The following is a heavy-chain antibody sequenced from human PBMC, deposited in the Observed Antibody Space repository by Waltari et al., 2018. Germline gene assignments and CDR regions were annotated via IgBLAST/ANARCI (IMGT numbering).Heavy chain of an antibody. V-gene: IGHV4-34*01. CDR2: INHSGST. Sequence: QLQLQQWGAGLLKPSETLSLTCAVYGGSFSGYYWSWIRQPPGKGLEWIGEINHSGSTNYNPALKSRVTISVDTSKNQFSLKLSSVTAADTAVYYCARGPHSTHWYFDLWGRGTLVTVSS. J-gene: IGHJ2*01. CDR1: GGSFSGYY. CDR3: ARGPHSTHWYFDL.